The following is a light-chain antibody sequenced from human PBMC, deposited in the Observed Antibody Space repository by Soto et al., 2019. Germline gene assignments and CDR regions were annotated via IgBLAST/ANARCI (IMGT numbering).Light chain of an antibody. CDR3: QQYGSSPLWT. CDR1: QTVRNNY. V-gene: IGKV3-20*01. CDR2: DVS. J-gene: IGKJ1*01. Sequence: EFVLTQSPGTLSLSPGERATLSCRASQTVRNNYLAWYQQKSGQAPSLLIYDVSRRATGIPERFSGSGSGTDFTLTISRLEPEDFAVYYCQQYGSSPLWTFGQGTKVDIK.